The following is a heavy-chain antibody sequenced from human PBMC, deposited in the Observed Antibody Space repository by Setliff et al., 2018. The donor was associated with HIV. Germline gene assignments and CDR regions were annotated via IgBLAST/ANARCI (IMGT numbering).Heavy chain of an antibody. Sequence: HPGGSLRLSCAASGFTFSAYRMNWVRQAPGKGREWVSSISSSGNTRYYADSVKGRFTISGDNAKNSLYLQMNSLGAEDTAVYYCAIHYYDSSGYDYWGQGTLVTVSS. CDR1: GFTFSAYR. J-gene: IGHJ4*02. CDR3: AIHYYDSSGYDY. V-gene: IGHV3-48*01. D-gene: IGHD3-22*01. CDR2: ISSSGNTR.